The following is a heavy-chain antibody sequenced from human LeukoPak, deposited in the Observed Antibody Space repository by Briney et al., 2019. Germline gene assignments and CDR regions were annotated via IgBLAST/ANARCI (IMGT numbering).Heavy chain of an antibody. CDR1: GYTFTGYY. CDR3: ARVTAPGIAVAGDAFDI. Sequence: ASVKVSFKASGYTFTGYYMNWVRQAPGQGLEWMGWINPNSGGTNYAQKFQGRVTMTRDTSISTAYMELSRLRSDDTAVYYCARVTAPGIAVAGDAFDIWGQGTMVTVSS. J-gene: IGHJ3*02. V-gene: IGHV1-2*02. D-gene: IGHD6-19*01. CDR2: INPNSGGT.